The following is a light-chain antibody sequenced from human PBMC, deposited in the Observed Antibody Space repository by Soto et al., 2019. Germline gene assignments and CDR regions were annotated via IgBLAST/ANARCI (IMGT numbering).Light chain of an antibody. CDR2: EVN. CDR3: SLYIDSNNDV. J-gene: IGLJ1*01. V-gene: IGLV2-8*01. Sequence: QSALTQPPSASGSPGQSVTISCTGTSSDVGIYNYVSWYQQHPDRAPTLLIFEVNKRPSGVPDRFSGSKSGNTASLTVSGLRTEDEADYYCSLYIDSNNDVFGTGTKLTVL. CDR1: SSDVGIYNY.